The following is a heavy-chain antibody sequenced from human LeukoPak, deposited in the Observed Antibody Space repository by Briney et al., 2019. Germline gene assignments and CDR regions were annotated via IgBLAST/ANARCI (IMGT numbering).Heavy chain of an antibody. J-gene: IGHJ5*02. CDR3: ARKKTYSGSYYGSGWFDP. CDR1: SGSFSGYY. Sequence: SETLSLTCAVYSGSFSGYYWSWIRQPPGKGLEWIGEINHSGSTNYNPSLKGRVTISVDTSKNQFSLKLSSVTAADTAVYYCARKKTYSGSYYGSGWFDPWGQGTLVTVSS. V-gene: IGHV4-34*01. CDR2: INHSGST. D-gene: IGHD1-26*01.